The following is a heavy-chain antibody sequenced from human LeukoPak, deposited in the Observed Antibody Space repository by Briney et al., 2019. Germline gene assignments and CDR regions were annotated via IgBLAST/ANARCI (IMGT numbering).Heavy chain of an antibody. V-gene: IGHV1-46*01. Sequence: GASVKVSCKASGYTFTSYYMHWVRQAPGQGLEWMGIINPSGGSTSYAQKFQGRVTMTRDTSISTAYMELSRLRSDDTAVYYCARGEGYCSSTSCYFPSNFNYWGQGTLVTVSS. CDR1: GYTFTSYY. D-gene: IGHD2-2*01. J-gene: IGHJ4*02. CDR2: INPSGGST. CDR3: ARGEGYCSSTSCYFPSNFNY.